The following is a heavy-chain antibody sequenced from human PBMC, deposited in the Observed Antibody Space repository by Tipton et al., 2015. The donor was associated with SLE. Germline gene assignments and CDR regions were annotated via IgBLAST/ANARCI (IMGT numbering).Heavy chain of an antibody. CDR3: AGPYGDYGFFKY. J-gene: IGHJ1*01. CDR1: GGSMSSYC. Sequence: TLSLTCTVSGGSMSSYCWSWIRQSPRKGLEWIGYIYDRGTTNYNPSLMNRVTISADTSKNQFSLKLNSVTAADTAVYYCAGPYGDYGFFKYWGQGARIIVSS. D-gene: IGHD4-17*01. CDR2: IYDRGTT. V-gene: IGHV4-59*01.